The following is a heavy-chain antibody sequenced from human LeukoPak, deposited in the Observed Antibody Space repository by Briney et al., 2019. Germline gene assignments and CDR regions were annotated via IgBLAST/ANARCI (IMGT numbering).Heavy chain of an antibody. CDR3: ADGYCSGGSCYSS. Sequence: SETLSLTCAVYGGSFSGYYWSWIRQPPGKGLEWIGEINHSGSTNYNPSLKSRVTISVDTSKNQFSLKLSSVTAADTAVYYCADGYCSGGSCYSSWGQGTLVTVS. CDR1: GGSFSGYY. D-gene: IGHD2-15*01. J-gene: IGHJ5*02. V-gene: IGHV4-34*01. CDR2: INHSGST.